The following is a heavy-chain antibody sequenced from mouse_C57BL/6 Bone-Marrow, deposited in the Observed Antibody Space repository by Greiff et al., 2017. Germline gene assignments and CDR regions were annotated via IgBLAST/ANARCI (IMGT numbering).Heavy chain of an antibody. CDR1: GYTFTSYW. D-gene: IGHD1-1*01. CDR3: ARPNYYGSSPFGV. Sequence: QVQLQQPGAELVRPGSSVKLSCKASGYTFTSYWMDWVKQRPGQGLEWIGNIYPSDSENHYNQKSKDKATLTVDKSSSTAYMQLSSLTSEDSAVYYCARPNYYGSSPFGVWGTGTTVTVSS. J-gene: IGHJ1*03. V-gene: IGHV1-61*01. CDR2: IYPSDSEN.